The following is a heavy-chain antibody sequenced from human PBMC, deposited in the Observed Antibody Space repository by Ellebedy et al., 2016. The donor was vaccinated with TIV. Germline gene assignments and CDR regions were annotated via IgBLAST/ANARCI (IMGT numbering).Heavy chain of an antibody. Sequence: GESLKISCNGSGYSFTYNWIGWVRQMPGKGLEWMGIIYPGDSDTRYSPSFQGQVTISADKSISTAYLQWSGLKASDTAMYYCTRRTSSGYDYWGQGTLVTVSS. CDR1: GYSFTYNW. V-gene: IGHV5-51*01. J-gene: IGHJ4*02. D-gene: IGHD6-19*01. CDR3: TRRTSSGYDY. CDR2: IYPGDSDT.